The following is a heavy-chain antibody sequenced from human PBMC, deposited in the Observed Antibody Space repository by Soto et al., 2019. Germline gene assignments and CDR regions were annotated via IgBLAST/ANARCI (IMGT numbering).Heavy chain of an antibody. J-gene: IGHJ4*02. D-gene: IGHD3-3*01. CDR3: ARDPVEGVGDYFDY. Sequence: SETLSLTCTVSGGSISSGGYYWSWIRQHPGKGLEWIGNIYYSGSTYYNPSLKSRVTISVDTSKNQFSLKLSSVTAADTAVYYCARDPVEGVGDYFDYWGQGTLVTVSS. V-gene: IGHV4-31*03. CDR2: IYYSGST. CDR1: GGSISSGGYY.